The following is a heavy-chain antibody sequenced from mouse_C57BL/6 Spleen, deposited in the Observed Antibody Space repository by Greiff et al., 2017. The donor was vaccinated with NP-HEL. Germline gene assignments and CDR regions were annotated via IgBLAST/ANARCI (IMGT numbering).Heavy chain of an antibody. CDR3: ARQGNYYGPSYWYFDV. D-gene: IGHD2-1*01. CDR2: IYPGDGDT. CDR1: GYAFSSYW. V-gene: IGHV1-80*01. J-gene: IGHJ1*03. Sequence: VQLQQSGAELVKPGASVKISCKASGYAFSSYWMNWVKQRPGKGLEWIGQIYPGDGDTNYNGKFKGKATLTADKSSSTAYMQLSSLTSEDSAVYFCARQGNYYGPSYWYFDVWGTGTTVTVSS.